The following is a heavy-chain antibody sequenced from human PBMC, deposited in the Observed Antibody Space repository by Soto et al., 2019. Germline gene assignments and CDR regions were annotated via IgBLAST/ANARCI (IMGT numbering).Heavy chain of an antibody. CDR3: ARDGGRHSGGIDY. J-gene: IGHJ4*02. V-gene: IGHV1-69*13. CDR1: RGTFSSYS. D-gene: IGHD1-26*01. Sequence: AASVKVSCKASRGTFSSYSINWVRQAPGQGLEWMGEIIPIFGTANYAQKFRGRVTITADESTSTAYMELSSLRSEDTAVYYCARDGGRHSGGIDYWGQGTLVTVSS. CDR2: IIPIFGTA.